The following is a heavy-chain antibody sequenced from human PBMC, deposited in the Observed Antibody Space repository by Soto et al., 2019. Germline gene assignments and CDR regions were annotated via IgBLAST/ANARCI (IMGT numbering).Heavy chain of an antibody. J-gene: IGHJ5*02. CDR2: IFPSDSDT. V-gene: IGHV5-51*01. CDR1: GYRFTSYW. Sequence: PGESLKISCRTSGYRFTSYWIAWVRQMPGKGLEWMGIIFPSDSDTRYSPSFQGQVTISADRSTSTVFLQWASLKASDTAVYFSARKGKSGYFSWCDPWRQGTVVTFSS. CDR3: ARKGKSGYFSWCDP. D-gene: IGHD3-22*01.